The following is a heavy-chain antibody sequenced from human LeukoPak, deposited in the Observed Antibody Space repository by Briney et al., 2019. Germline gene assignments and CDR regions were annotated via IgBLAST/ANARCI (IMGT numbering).Heavy chain of an antibody. CDR2: IYPGDSDT. CDR3: ARLPTIDYGDYVYYFDY. CDR1: GSRFTSYW. V-gene: IGHV5-51*01. D-gene: IGHD4-17*01. J-gene: IGHJ4*02. Sequence: GESLKISCKGSGSRFTSYWIGWVRQMPGKGLEGMGIIYPGDSDTRYSPSFQGQVTISADKSISTASLQWSSLKASDTAMYYCARLPTIDYGDYVYYFDYWGQGTLVTVSS.